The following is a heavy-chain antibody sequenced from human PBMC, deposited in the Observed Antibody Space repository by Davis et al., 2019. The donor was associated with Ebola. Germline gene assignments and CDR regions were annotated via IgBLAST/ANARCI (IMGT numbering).Heavy chain of an antibody. CDR2: IYDTLNDIGVS. CDR1: GDSISRGVYS. Sequence: SQTLSLTCAVSGDSISRGVYSWSWIRQPPGKSLEWIGYIYDTLNDIGVSSYNPSLESRVTILVDRSKNQFPLTLSSVTAADTAVYYCARRLAVAGTHWYFDLWGRGTLVTVSS. V-gene: IGHV4-30-2*01. J-gene: IGHJ2*01. CDR3: ARRLAVAGTHWYFDL. D-gene: IGHD6-19*01.